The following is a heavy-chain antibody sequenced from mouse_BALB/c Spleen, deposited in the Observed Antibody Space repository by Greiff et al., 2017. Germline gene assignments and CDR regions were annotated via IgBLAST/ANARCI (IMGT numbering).Heavy chain of an antibody. D-gene: IGHD2-4*01. J-gene: IGHJ2*01. CDR2: ISTYYGDA. CDR3: ARSTMITTSLDY. CDR1: GYTFTDYA. Sequence: VQLQQSGAELVRPGVSVKISCKGSGYTFTDYAMHWVKQSHAKSLEWIGVISTYYGDASYNQKFKGKATMTVDKSSSTAYMELARLTSEDSAIYYCARSTMITTSLDYWGQGTTLTVSS. V-gene: IGHV1S137*01.